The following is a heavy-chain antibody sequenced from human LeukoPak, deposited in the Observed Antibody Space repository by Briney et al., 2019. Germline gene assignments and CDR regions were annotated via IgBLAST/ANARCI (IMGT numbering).Heavy chain of an antibody. D-gene: IGHD3-22*01. CDR2: IYSGGST. CDR3: ARESPYYDSSGYYLNYYYYMDV. CDR1: GFTVSSNY. Sequence: PTGGSLRLSCAASGFTVSSNYMSWVRQAPGKGLEWVSVIYSGGSTYYADSVRGRFTISRDNSKNTLYLQMNSLRAEDTAVYYCARESPYYDSSGYYLNYYYYMDVWGKGTTVTVSS. J-gene: IGHJ6*03. V-gene: IGHV3-53*01.